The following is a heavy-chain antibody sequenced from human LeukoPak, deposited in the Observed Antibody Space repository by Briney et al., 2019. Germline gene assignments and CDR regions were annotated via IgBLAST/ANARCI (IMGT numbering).Heavy chain of an antibody. CDR3: ARDPYSGGYGDYYYYYMDV. V-gene: IGHV3-21*01. Sequence: PGGSLRLSCAASGFTLSSYSINWVRQAPGKGLEWVSSISSSSSYIYYADSVKGRFTISRDNAKNSLYLQINSLRAEDTAVYYCARDPYSGGYGDYYYYYMDVWGKGTTVTISS. J-gene: IGHJ6*03. CDR2: ISSSSSYI. D-gene: IGHD1-26*01. CDR1: GFTLSSYS.